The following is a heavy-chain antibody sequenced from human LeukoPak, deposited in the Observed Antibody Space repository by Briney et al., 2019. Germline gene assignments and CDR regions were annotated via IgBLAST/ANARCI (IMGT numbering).Heavy chain of an antibody. J-gene: IGHJ4*02. CDR1: GFTFSSYA. CDR2: ISGSGGST. Sequence: GGSLRLSCAASGFTFSSYAMSWVRQAPGKGLEWVSAISGSGGSTYYADSVKGRFTLSRDNSKNTLYLQMNSLRAEDTAVYYCAKANTIFGVVTLTATFYFDYWGQGTLVTVSS. D-gene: IGHD3-3*01. CDR3: AKANTIFGVVTLTATFYFDY. V-gene: IGHV3-23*01.